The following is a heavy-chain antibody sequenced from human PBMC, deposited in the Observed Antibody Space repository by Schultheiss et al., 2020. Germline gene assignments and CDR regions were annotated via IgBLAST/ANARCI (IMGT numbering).Heavy chain of an antibody. CDR2: ISGDGGST. J-gene: IGHJ6*02. Sequence: GESLKISCAASGFTFDDYAMHWVRQAPGKGLEWVSLISGDGGSTYYADSVKGRFTISRDNSKNSLYLQMNSLRTEDTALYYCAKVIWPYYYDSSGYEHYYGMDVWGQGTTVTVYS. V-gene: IGHV3-43*02. D-gene: IGHD3-22*01. CDR3: AKVIWPYYYDSSGYEHYYGMDV. CDR1: GFTFDDYA.